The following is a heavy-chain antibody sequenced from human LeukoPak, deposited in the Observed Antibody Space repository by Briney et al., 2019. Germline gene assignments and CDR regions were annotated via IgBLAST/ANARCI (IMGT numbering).Heavy chain of an antibody. V-gene: IGHV3-33*08. CDR1: GFTFSNYA. D-gene: IGHD5-24*01. CDR3: ARELEMATITGGDY. J-gene: IGHJ4*02. Sequence: GGSLRLSCAASGFTFSNYAMSWVRQAPGKGLEWVAFIRYDGSNKYYADSVKGRFTISRDNSKNTLYLQMNSMRAEDTAVYYCARELEMATITGGDYWGQGTLVTVSS. CDR2: IRYDGSNK.